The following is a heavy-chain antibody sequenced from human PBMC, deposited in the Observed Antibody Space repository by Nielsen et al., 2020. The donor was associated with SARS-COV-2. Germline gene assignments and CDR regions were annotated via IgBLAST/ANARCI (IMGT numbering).Heavy chain of an antibody. V-gene: IGHV4-4*02. D-gene: IGHD3-3*01. J-gene: IGHJ3*02. CDR3: ARDPITIFPDHAFDI. Sequence: SETLSLTCAVSGGSISSSNWWSWVRQPPGKGLEWIGEIYHSGSTNYNPSLKSRVTISVDKSKYQFSLKLSSVTAADTAVYYCARDPITIFPDHAFDIWGQGTMVTVSS. CDR2: IYHSGST. CDR1: GGSISSSNW.